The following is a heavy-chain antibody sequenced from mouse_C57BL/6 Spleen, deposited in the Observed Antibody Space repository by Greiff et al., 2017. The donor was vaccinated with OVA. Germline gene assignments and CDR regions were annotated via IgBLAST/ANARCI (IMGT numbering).Heavy chain of an antibody. J-gene: IGHJ3*01. CDR1: GFTFSSYA. Sequence: EVHLVESGEGLVKPGGSLKLSCAASGFTFSSYAMSWVRQTPEKRLEWVAYISSGGDYIYYADTVKGRFTISRDNARNTLYLQMSSLKSEDTAMYYCTRDGRAGTRFAYWGQGTLVTVSA. CDR2: ISSGGDYI. V-gene: IGHV5-9-1*02. CDR3: TRDGRAGTRFAY. D-gene: IGHD4-1*01.